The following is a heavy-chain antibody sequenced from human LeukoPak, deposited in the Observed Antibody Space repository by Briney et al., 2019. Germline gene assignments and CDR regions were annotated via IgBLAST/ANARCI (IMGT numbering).Heavy chain of an antibody. CDR2: IWYDGSNK. CDR1: GFTFSSYG. J-gene: IGHJ3*02. V-gene: IGHV3-33*01. D-gene: IGHD5/OR15-5a*01. Sequence: GGSLRLSCAASGFTFSSYGMHWVRQAPGKGLEWVAVIWYDGSNKYYADSVKGRFTISRDNSKSTLYLQMNSLRAEDTAVYYCARLRGVYDAFDIWGQGTMVTASS. CDR3: ARLRGVYDAFDI.